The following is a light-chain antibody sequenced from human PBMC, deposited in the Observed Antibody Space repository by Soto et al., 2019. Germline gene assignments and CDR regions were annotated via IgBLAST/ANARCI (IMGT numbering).Light chain of an antibody. CDR2: RVS. V-gene: IGKV2-30*01. Sequence: DVVMTQSPLSLPVTLGQPASISCRSSQNLVFTDGNTYLNWFHQRPGQSPRRLIFRVSKRDSGVPDTFSGSGAGTEFTRQISRVEADDVGCYYCMQGTHWPWTFGQGTRVEIK. CDR3: MQGTHWPWT. CDR1: QNLVFTDGNTY. J-gene: IGKJ1*01.